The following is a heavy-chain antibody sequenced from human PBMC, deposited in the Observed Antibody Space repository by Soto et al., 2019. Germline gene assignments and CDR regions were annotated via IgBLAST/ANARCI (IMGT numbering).Heavy chain of an antibody. Sequence: EVQLVQSGAEVKKPGESLKISCKGSGYSFGNFWIAWVRQMPGKGLEWMGIVYPDDSDIRYSPSFQGQVTISADKSVRADYLHLSTLRASDTPIYYCAKTLVGGGALDIWGQGTVVTVSS. CDR2: VYPDDSDI. D-gene: IGHD1-26*01. V-gene: IGHV5-51*01. CDR3: AKTLVGGGALDI. J-gene: IGHJ3*02. CDR1: GYSFGNFW.